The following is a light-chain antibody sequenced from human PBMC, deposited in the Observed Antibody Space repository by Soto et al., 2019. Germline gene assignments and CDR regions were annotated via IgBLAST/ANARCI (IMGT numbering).Light chain of an antibody. J-gene: IGLJ1*01. CDR2: SNN. Sequence: QSVLTQPPSASGTPGQRVTISCSGSSSNIGSNTVNWYQQLPGTAPKLLIYSNNQRPSGVPDRFSGSKSGTSASLAISGLQSEDEADYYCAAWDDSLNGPYVFGTGTMVTVL. CDR1: SSNIGSNT. CDR3: AAWDDSLNGPYV. V-gene: IGLV1-44*01.